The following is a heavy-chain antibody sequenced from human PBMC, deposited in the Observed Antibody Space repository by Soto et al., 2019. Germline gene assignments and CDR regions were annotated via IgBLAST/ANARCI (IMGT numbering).Heavy chain of an antibody. V-gene: IGHV3-30-3*01. CDR3: ARDHHSSGWGDALDM. D-gene: IGHD6-19*01. CDR1: GFTFTNHA. J-gene: IGHJ3*02. Sequence: QVQLVASGGGVVQPGKSLRLSCAASGFTFTNHAIHWVRQAPGKGLEWLAIMSSAGAMTSYADSVRGRFTISSDNSKNTLYLQMSSLRDDDTAVYYCARDHHSSGWGDALDMWGQGTMVTVSS. CDR2: MSSAGAMT.